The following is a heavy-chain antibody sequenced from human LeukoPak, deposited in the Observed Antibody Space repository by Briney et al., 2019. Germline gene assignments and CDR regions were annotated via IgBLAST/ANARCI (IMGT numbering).Heavy chain of an antibody. Sequence: PGGSLRLSCVASGFTFSSYAMNWVRQAPGKGLEWVSVISGGGETSYYADSVKGRFTISRDNSKNTIYLQMNSLGAEDTAVYYCVKGLRSYGYSLFDYWGQGSLVTVSS. D-gene: IGHD5-18*01. V-gene: IGHV3-23*01. CDR2: ISGGGETS. CDR1: GFTFSSYA. CDR3: VKGLRSYGYSLFDY. J-gene: IGHJ4*02.